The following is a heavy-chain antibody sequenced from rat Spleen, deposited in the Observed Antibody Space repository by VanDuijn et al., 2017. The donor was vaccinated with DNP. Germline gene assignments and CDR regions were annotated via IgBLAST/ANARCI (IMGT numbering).Heavy chain of an antibody. V-gene: IGHV2-72*01. D-gene: IGHD1-12*03. CDR3: ARHRDYYDGHFRFFDY. CDR1: GFSLTSNG. J-gene: IGHJ2*01. Sequence: QVQLEESGPGLMQPSETLSLTCSVSGFSLTSNGVGWVRQPLGKGLVWMGTIWAGGNTNYNSAVQSRLSISRDTSKSQVLLKMNSLQPEDTGTYYCARHRDYYDGHFRFFDYWGQGVMVTLSS. CDR2: IWAGGNT.